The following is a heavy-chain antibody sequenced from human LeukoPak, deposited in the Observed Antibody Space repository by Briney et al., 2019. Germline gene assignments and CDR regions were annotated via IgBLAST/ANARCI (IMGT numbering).Heavy chain of an antibody. D-gene: IGHD1-14*01. J-gene: IGHJ4*02. V-gene: IGHV4-4*02. CDR1: GGSISSSNW. CDR2: IYHSGST. Sequence: SETLSLTCAVSGGSISSSNWWSWVRQPPGKGLEWIGEIYHSGSTYYSPSLRSRVTISLDTSKNQFSLKLSSVTAADTAVYYCAGASEPGEFDYWGQGTLVTVSS. CDR3: AGASEPGEFDY.